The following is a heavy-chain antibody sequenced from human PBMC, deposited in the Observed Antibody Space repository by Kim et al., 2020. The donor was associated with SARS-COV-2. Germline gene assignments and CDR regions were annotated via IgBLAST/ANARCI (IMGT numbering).Heavy chain of an antibody. V-gene: IGHV1-2*02. Sequence: ASVKVSCKASGYTFTGYYMHWVRQAPGQGLEWMGWINPNSGGTNYAQKFQGRVTMTRDTSISTAYMELSRLRSDDTAVYYCARDHHLGVVVVIDAFDIWGQGTMVTVSS. CDR3: ARDHHLGVVVVIDAFDI. CDR2: INPNSGGT. D-gene: IGHD3-22*01. J-gene: IGHJ3*02. CDR1: GYTFTGYY.